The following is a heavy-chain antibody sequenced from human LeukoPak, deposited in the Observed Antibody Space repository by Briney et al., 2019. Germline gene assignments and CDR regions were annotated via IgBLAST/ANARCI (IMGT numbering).Heavy chain of an antibody. V-gene: IGHV3-7*01. D-gene: IGHD1-26*01. Sequence: GGSLRLSCAASGFTFSSYAMHWVRQAPGKGLECVANINQDGSDKYYVDSVKGRFTISRDNTKNSLYLQMNSLRAEDTAVYYCVGGAYWGQGTRVTVSS. CDR1: GFTFSSYA. J-gene: IGHJ4*02. CDR3: VGGAY. CDR2: INQDGSDK.